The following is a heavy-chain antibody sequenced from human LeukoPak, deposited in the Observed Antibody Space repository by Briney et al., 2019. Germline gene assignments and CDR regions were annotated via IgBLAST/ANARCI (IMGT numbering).Heavy chain of an antibody. CDR1: GYTFTAYY. V-gene: IGHV1-2*02. D-gene: IGHD2-15*01. Sequence: ASVKVSWKASGYTFTAYYVHWVRQAPGQGLEWMGWITPNSGGTKYAQKFQGRVTMTTDTPTSTAYVDLRSLRSDDTAVYYCARVRDGGYYDYWGQGTLVTVSS. CDR2: ITPNSGGT. CDR3: ARVRDGGYYDY. J-gene: IGHJ4*02.